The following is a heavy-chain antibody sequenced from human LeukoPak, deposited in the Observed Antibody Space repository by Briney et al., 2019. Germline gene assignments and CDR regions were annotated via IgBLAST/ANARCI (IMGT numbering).Heavy chain of an antibody. J-gene: IGHJ4*02. V-gene: IGHV3-23*01. Sequence: GGSLRLSCAASGFTFSSYAMSWVRQAPGKGLEWVSAISGSGGSTYYADSVKGRFTISRDNSKNTLYLQMNSLGAEDAAVYYCANLYGSGYFVDYWGQGTLVTVSS. D-gene: IGHD3-22*01. CDR1: GFTFSSYA. CDR2: ISGSGGST. CDR3: ANLYGSGYFVDY.